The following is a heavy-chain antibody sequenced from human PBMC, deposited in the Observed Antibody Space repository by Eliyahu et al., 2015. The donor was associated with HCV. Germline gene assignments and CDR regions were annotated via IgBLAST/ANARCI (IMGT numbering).Heavy chain of an antibody. J-gene: IGHJ4*02. V-gene: IGHV1-69*06. CDR3: ARDATYYYGSGSYFFDY. CDR1: GGTFSSYA. D-gene: IGHD3-10*01. Sequence: QVQLVQSGAEVKKPGSSVKVSCKASGGTFSSYAISWVRQAPGQGLEWMGGIIPIFGTANYAQKFQGRVTITADKSTSTAYMELSSLRSEDTAVYYCARDATYYYGSGSYFFDYWGQGTLVTVSS. CDR2: IIPIFGTA.